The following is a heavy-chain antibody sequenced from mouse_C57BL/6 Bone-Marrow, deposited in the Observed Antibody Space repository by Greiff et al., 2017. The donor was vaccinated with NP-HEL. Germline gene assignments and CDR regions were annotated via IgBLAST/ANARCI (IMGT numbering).Heavy chain of an antibody. J-gene: IGHJ2*01. Sequence: VQLQQPGAELVMPGASVKLSCKASGYTFTSYWMHWVKQRPGQGLEWIGEIDPSDSYTNYNQKFKGKSTLTVDKSSSTAYMQLSSLTSEDSAVYYCARRGYYGTLYFDYWGQGTTLTVSS. CDR1: GYTFTSYW. D-gene: IGHD1-1*01. V-gene: IGHV1-69*01. CDR2: IDPSDSYT. CDR3: ARRGYYGTLYFDY.